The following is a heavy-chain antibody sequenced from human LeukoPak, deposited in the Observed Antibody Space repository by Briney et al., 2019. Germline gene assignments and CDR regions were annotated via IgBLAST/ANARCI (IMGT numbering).Heavy chain of an antibody. D-gene: IGHD2-21*02. V-gene: IGHV3-7*01. CDR3: ARDYTATGAMDV. J-gene: IGHJ6*02. Sequence: GGSLRLSCAASGFALSAFWMNWVRQAPGKGLQWLANIKQDGTVQHYVDSVKGRFTISRDNAKNSLFLQMNSLRAEDTALYYCARDYTATGAMDVWGQGTTVTVS. CDR1: GFALSAFW. CDR2: IKQDGTVQ.